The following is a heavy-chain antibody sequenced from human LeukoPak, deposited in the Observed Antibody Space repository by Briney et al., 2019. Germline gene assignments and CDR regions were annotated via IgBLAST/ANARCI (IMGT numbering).Heavy chain of an antibody. CDR2: IYHSGTT. CDR1: GGSISSYY. V-gene: IGHV4-59*01. J-gene: IGHJ6*02. D-gene: IGHD3-3*01. CDR3: ARAASYDFWSGYLRYGMDV. Sequence: SGTLSLTCAVSGGSISSYYWSWIRQPPGKGLEWIGYIYHSGTTNYNPSLKSRVTISVDTSKNQFSLKVSSVTAADTAVYYCARAASYDFWSGYLRYGMDVWGQGTTVTVSS.